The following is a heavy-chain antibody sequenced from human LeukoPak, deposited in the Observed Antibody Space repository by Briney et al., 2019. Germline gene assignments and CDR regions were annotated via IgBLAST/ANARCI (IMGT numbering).Heavy chain of an antibody. Sequence: SETLSLTCTVSGGSISSYYWSWIRQPPGKGLEWIGYIYYSGSTNYNPSLKSRVTISVDTSKNRFSLKLSSVTAADTAVYYCARSPMVRGVIFDYWGQGTLVTVSS. CDR3: ARSPMVRGVIFDY. J-gene: IGHJ4*02. V-gene: IGHV4-59*01. CDR1: GGSISSYY. CDR2: IYYSGST. D-gene: IGHD3-10*01.